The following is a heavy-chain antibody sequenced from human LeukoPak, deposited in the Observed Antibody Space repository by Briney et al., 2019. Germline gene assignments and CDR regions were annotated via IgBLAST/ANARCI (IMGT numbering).Heavy chain of an antibody. D-gene: IGHD5-24*01. CDR2: IYTSGST. CDR1: GGSISSYY. J-gene: IGHJ6*03. CDR3: ARLVEMATARSYYYYYMDV. Sequence: SETQSLTCTVSGGSISSYYWSWIRQPPGKGLEWIGYIYTSGSTNYNPSLKSRVTISVDTSKNQFSLKLSSVTAADTAVYYCARLVEMATARSYYYYYMDVWGKGTTVTVSS. V-gene: IGHV4-4*09.